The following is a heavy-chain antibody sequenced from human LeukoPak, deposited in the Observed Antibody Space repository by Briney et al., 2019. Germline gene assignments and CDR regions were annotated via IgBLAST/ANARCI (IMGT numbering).Heavy chain of an antibody. V-gene: IGHV1-69*04. CDR2: IIPILGIA. J-gene: IGHJ6*02. CDR3: ARDLVVVAATYYYYGMDV. CDR1: GGTFSSYA. D-gene: IGHD2-15*01. Sequence: ASVKVSCKASGGTFSSYAISWVRQAPGQGLEWMGRIIPILGIANYAQKFQGRVTTTADKSTSTAYMELSSLRSEDTAVYYCARDLVVVAATYYYYGMDVWGQGTTVTVSS.